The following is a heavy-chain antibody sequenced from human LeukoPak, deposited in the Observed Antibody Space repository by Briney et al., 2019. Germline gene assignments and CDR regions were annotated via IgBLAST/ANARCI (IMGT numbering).Heavy chain of an antibody. CDR3: ARDSRGYGLGSTVGI. Sequence: KPSETLSLTCAVSGGSISSSNWWSWVRQPPGKGLEWIGEIYHSGSTNYNPSLKGRVTISVDKSKNQFSLKLSSVTAADTAVYYCARDSRGYGLGSTVGIWGQGTMVTVSS. J-gene: IGHJ3*02. CDR1: GGSISSSNW. V-gene: IGHV4-4*02. CDR2: IYHSGST. D-gene: IGHD3-10*01.